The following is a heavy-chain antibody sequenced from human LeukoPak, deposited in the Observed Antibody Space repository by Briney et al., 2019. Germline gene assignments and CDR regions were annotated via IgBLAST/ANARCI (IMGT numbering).Heavy chain of an antibody. V-gene: IGHV3-23*01. CDR2: IGDSGIHT. CDR3: AGRIAARPFSPPFDY. D-gene: IGHD6-6*01. J-gene: IGHJ4*02. Sequence: GGSLRLSCAAPGFTFSTYAMSWVRQAPGKGLEWVSAIGDSGIHTYHADSVKGRFTISRDNSNNTLYLQMNSLRAGDTAVYYCAGRIAARPFSPPFDYWGQGTLVTVSS. CDR1: GFTFSTYA.